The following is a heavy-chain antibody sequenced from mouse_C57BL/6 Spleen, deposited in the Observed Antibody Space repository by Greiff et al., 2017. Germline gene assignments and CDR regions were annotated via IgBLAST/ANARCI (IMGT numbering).Heavy chain of an antibody. V-gene: IGHV5-17*01. CDR3: AVYYGSSPCAY. J-gene: IGHJ3*01. CDR1: GFTFSDYG. D-gene: IGHD1-1*01. Sequence: EVKLVESGGGLVKPGGSLKLSCAASGFTFSDYGMHWVRQAPEKGLEWVAYISSGSSTIYYADTVKGRFTISRDNAKHTLCLQLTSLRSEDTAMSYGAVYYGSSPCAYGVQGTLVTVSA. CDR2: ISSGSSTI.